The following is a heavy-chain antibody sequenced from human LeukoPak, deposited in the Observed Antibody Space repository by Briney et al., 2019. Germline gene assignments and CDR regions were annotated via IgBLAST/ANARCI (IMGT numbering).Heavy chain of an antibody. CDR1: GGSISSYY. CDR3: ARQGPGHCDY. V-gene: IGHV4-39*01. J-gene: IGHJ4*02. Sequence: SETLSLTCTVSGGSISSYYWRWIRQPPGKGLEWIGSGYYSGSTYYNPSLKSRVTISVDTSGIQFSLKLSSVTAADTAVYYCARQGPGHCDYWGQGTLVSVSS. CDR2: GYYSGST.